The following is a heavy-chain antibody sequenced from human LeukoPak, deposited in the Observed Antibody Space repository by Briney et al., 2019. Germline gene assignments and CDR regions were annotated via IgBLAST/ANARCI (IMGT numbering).Heavy chain of an antibody. CDR3: ATQARGYFYY. V-gene: IGHV1-24*01. CDR2: FDPEDGET. J-gene: IGHJ4*02. CDR1: GYTLTELA. Sequence: ASVKVSCKVSGYTLTELAMHWVRQAPGTGLEWMGGFDPEDGETIYAQKFQGRVTMTEDTSTDTAYMELSSLGSEDTAVYYCATQARGYFYYWGQGTLVTVSS.